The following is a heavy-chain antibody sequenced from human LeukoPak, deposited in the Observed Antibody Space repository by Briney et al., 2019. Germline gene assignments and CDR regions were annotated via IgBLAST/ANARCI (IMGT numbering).Heavy chain of an antibody. J-gene: IGHJ1*01. CDR1: GGSISTFY. CDR3: ARGGAARLHFQN. CDR2: IYHSGST. Sequence: SETLSLTCTVSGGSISTFYWNWIRQPPGKGLEWIGYIYHSGSTNYNPSLQSRVTISVDTSKNQFSLNLNSVTAADTAVYYCARGGAARLHFQNWGQGTLVTVSS. V-gene: IGHV4-59*01. D-gene: IGHD6-6*01.